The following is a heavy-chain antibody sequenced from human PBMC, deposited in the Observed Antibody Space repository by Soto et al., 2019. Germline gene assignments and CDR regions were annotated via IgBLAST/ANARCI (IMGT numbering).Heavy chain of an antibody. J-gene: IGHJ3*02. CDR2: INPNSGNT. Sequence: QVQLVQSGAEVKKPGASVKVSCKASGYTFTNYDIHWVRQATGQGLEWMGWINPNSGNTGYAEKFQGRVTMTRNTSISTDYMELSSLRSEDTAVYYCARGDGSSHYAFDIWGQGTMVTVSS. V-gene: IGHV1-8*01. D-gene: IGHD1-26*01. CDR3: ARGDGSSHYAFDI. CDR1: GYTFTNYD.